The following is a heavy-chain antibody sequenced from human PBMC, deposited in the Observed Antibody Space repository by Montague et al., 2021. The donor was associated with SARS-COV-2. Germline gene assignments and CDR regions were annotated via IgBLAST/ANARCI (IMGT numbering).Heavy chain of an antibody. CDR3: ARDLGDY. CDR2: IYYSGST. Sequence: SETLSLTCTVSGGSISSYYWSWIRQPPGKGLEWIGYIYYSGSTNYNPSLKSRVTILVDTSKNQFSLKLSSVTATDTAVYYCARDLGDYWGQGTLVTVSS. V-gene: IGHV4-59*13. J-gene: IGHJ4*02. CDR1: GGSISSYY.